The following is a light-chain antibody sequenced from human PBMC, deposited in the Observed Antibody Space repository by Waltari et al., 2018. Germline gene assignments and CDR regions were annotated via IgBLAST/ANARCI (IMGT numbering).Light chain of an antibody. CDR1: QNIDSW. CDR3: QQHKSFVLT. J-gene: IGKJ4*01. CDR2: KAS. Sequence: DIQMTQSPSTLSASVGDRVTITCRASQNIDSWLAWYQQKPGEAPKLLIYKASNLESGVPSRFSGSGSGTDFTLTISSLQADDIATYYCQQHKSFVLTFGGGTKVEIK. V-gene: IGKV1-5*03.